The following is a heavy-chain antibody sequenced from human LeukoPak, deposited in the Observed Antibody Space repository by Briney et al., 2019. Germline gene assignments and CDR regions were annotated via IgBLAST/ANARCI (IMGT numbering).Heavy chain of an antibody. J-gene: IGHJ4*02. CDR1: GFTFSSYW. V-gene: IGHV3-7*03. CDR2: IKQDGSGK. CDR3: ARTGSGSYYVRDY. Sequence: PGGSLRLSCAASGFTFSSYWMSWVRQAPGKGLEWVANIKQDGSGKYYVDSVKGRFTISRGNAKNSLYLQMNSLRAEDTAVYYCARTGSGSYYVRDYWGQGTLVTVSS. D-gene: IGHD3-10*01.